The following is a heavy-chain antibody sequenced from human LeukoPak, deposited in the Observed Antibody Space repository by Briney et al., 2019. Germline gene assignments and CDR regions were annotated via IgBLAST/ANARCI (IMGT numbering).Heavy chain of an antibody. J-gene: IGHJ4*02. V-gene: IGHV1-8*01. CDR1: GYTFTSYD. D-gene: IGHD5-24*01. CDR3: ASGEMATKNFDY. CDR2: MNPNSGDT. Sequence: ASVKVSCKASGYTFTSYDINWVRQATGQGLEWMGWMNPNSGDTGYAQKFQGRVTMTRNTSISTAYMELSSLRSEDTDVYYCASGEMATKNFDYWGQGTLVTVSS.